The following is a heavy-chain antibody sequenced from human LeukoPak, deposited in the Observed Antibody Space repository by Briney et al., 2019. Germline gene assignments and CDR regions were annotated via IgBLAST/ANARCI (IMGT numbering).Heavy chain of an antibody. Sequence: SETLSLTCTVSGGSISSYYWSWIRQPPGKGLEWIGYIYYSGSTYYNPSLKSRVTISVDTSKNQFSLKLSSVTAADTAVYYCARGGKAAVRFDLWGRGTLVTVSS. J-gene: IGHJ2*01. V-gene: IGHV4-59*08. CDR1: GGSISSYY. CDR2: IYYSGST. CDR3: ARGGKAAVRFDL. D-gene: IGHD2-15*01.